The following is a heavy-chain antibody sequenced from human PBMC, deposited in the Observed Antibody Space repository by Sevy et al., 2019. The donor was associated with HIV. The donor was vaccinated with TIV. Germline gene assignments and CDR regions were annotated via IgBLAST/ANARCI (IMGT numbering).Heavy chain of an antibody. CDR3: SRERTNSAGVCDAFDI. V-gene: IGHV1-2*02. J-gene: IGHJ3*02. Sequence: ASVKVSCKASGYRFSGYYIYWMRQAPGKGFEWLGWINPNSGATDYEQNFQARVTMTRDTSTTTAYMELSALTSDDTAVFYCSRERTNSAGVCDAFDIWGQGTLVTVSS. CDR2: INPNSGAT. CDR1: GYRFSGYY. D-gene: IGHD7-27*01.